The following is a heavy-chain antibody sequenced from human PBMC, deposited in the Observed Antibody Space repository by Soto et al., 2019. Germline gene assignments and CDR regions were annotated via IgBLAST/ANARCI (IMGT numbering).Heavy chain of an antibody. CDR3: AKGGDIVVVVAVDY. CDR1: GFTFSSYG. V-gene: IGHV3-30*18. Sequence: GGSLRLSCAASGFTFSSYGMHWVRQAPGKGLEWVAVISYDGSNKYYADSVKGRFTISRDNSKNTLYLQMNSLRAEDTAVYYCAKGGDIVVVVAVDYWGQGTLVTVSS. D-gene: IGHD2-15*01. J-gene: IGHJ4*02. CDR2: ISYDGSNK.